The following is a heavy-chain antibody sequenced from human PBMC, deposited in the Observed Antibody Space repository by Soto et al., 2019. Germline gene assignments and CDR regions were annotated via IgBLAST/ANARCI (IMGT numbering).Heavy chain of an antibody. CDR3: ARAVLPATAPFDY. J-gene: IGHJ4*02. Sequence: PSDTLSLTCIVSGGSLSSYYWSWIRQPPGKGLEWIGYIYYSGSINYNPSLKSRVTISVDTSKNQFSLKLSSVTAADTAVYYCARAVLPATAPFDYWRQGTLDPVSS. CDR2: IYYSGSI. V-gene: IGHV4-59*01. CDR1: GGSLSSYY. D-gene: IGHD2-2*01.